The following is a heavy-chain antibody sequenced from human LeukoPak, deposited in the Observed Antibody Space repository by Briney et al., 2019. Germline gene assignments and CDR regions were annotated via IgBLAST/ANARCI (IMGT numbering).Heavy chain of an antibody. CDR3: ARDRYDILTGYYKDAYFDY. J-gene: IGHJ4*02. CDR1: GGTFSSYA. D-gene: IGHD3-9*01. Sequence: SVKASCKASGGTFSSYAISWVRQAPGQGLGWMGRIIPIFGTANYAQKFQGRVTITTDESTSTAYMELSSLRSEDTAVYYCARDRYDILTGYYKDAYFDYWGQGTLVTVSS. CDR2: IIPIFGTA. V-gene: IGHV1-69*05.